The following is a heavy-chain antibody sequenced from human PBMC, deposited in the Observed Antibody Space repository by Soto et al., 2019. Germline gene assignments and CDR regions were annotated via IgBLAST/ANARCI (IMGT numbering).Heavy chain of an antibody. CDR2: IYYSGST. CDR1: GGSISSYY. J-gene: IGHJ4*02. Sequence: SETLSLTCTVSGGSISSYYWSWIRQPPGKGLEWIGYIYYSGSTNYNPSLKSRVTISVDTSKNQFSLKLSTVTAADTAVYYCARLPEYSSSSGQADYWGQGTLVTVSS. D-gene: IGHD6-6*01. V-gene: IGHV4-59*08. CDR3: ARLPEYSSSSGQADY.